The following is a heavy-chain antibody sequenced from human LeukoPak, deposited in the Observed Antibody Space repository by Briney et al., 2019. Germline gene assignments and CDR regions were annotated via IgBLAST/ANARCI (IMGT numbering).Heavy chain of an antibody. CDR1: GGSISSSSYY. Sequence: SETLSLTCTVSGGSISSSSYYWGWIRQPPGKGLEWIGSIYYSGSTYYNPSLKSRVTISVDTSKNQFSLKLSSVTAADTAVYYCAREEMAKNFDYWGQGTLVTVSS. D-gene: IGHD5-24*01. CDR2: IYYSGST. J-gene: IGHJ4*02. V-gene: IGHV4-39*02. CDR3: AREEMAKNFDY.